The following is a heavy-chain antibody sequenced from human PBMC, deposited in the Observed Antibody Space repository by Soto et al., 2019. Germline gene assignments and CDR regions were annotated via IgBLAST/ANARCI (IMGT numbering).Heavy chain of an antibody. Sequence: EVQLLESGGGLVQPGGSPRLSCAASGFTFSSYAMSWVRQAPGKGLEWVSAISGSGGSTYYADSVKGRFTISRDNSKNTLYLQMNSLRAEDTAVYYCANWQRQLVLKFDYYYYGMDVWGQGTTVTVSS. CDR2: ISGSGGST. CDR1: GFTFSSYA. CDR3: ANWQRQLVLKFDYYYYGMDV. J-gene: IGHJ6*02. V-gene: IGHV3-23*01. D-gene: IGHD6-13*01.